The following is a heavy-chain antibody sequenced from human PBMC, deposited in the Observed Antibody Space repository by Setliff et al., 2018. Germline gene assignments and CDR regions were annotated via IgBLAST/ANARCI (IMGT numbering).Heavy chain of an antibody. Sequence: LSLTCSVYGESFSNNYWSWIRQPPGKGLEWIGSIYYTGSTYYNPSLKGRVTMSVDTSKRQFSLKLGSATAADTAVYYCAKDMGQPYYFESWGLGTLVTVSS. CDR1: GESFSNNY. V-gene: IGHV4-39*07. D-gene: IGHD1-1*01. J-gene: IGHJ4*02. CDR3: AKDMGQPYYFES. CDR2: IYYTGST.